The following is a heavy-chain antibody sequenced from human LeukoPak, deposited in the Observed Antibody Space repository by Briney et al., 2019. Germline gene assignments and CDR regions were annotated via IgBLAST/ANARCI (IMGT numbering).Heavy chain of an antibody. CDR2: IYTSGST. CDR3: AREVNCSGGSCADY. V-gene: IGHV4-4*07. Sequence: NSSETLSLTCTVSGGSISSYYWSWIRQPAGKGLEWIGRIYTSGSTNYNPSLKSGVTMSVDTSKNQFSLKLSSVTAADTAVYYCAREVNCSGGSCADYWGQGTLVTVSS. D-gene: IGHD2-15*01. J-gene: IGHJ4*02. CDR1: GGSISSYY.